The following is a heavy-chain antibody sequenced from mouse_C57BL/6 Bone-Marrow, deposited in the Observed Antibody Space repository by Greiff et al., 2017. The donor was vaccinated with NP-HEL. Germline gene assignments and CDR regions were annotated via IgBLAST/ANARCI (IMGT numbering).Heavy chain of an antibody. D-gene: IGHD1-1*01. Sequence: QVQLQQSGAELARPGASVKLSCKASGYTFTSYGISWVKQRTGQGLEWIGEIYPRRGNTYYNEKFKGKATLTADKSSSTAYMELRSLTSEDSAVYFCARIYPITTVVADAYWGQGTLVTVSA. V-gene: IGHV1-81*01. CDR2: IYPRRGNT. CDR3: ARIYPITTVVADAY. CDR1: GYTFTSYG. J-gene: IGHJ3*01.